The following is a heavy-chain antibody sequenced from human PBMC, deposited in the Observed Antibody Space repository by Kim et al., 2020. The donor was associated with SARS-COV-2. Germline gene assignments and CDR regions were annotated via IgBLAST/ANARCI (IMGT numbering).Heavy chain of an antibody. Sequence: GGSLRLSCAASGFTFTDTWMSWVRQLPGKGLEWVGGIRDKNDGGTTDYAAPERGRFTISRDDSTKTLYLQMHSLKIEDTAVYFCASRWSYWGRGTLVTGSS. CDR3: ASRWSY. J-gene: IGHJ4*01. V-gene: IGHV3-15*01. CDR2: IRDKNDGGTT. D-gene: IGHD2-15*01. CDR1: GFTFTDTW.